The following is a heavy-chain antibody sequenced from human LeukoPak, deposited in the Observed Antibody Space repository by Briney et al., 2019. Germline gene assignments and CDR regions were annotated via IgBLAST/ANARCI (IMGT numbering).Heavy chain of an antibody. J-gene: IGHJ3*02. CDR1: GGSISSSSYY. CDR2: IYYSGST. CDR3: ARAPVDTIFGVVTQLHAFDI. D-gene: IGHD3-3*01. Sequence: PSETLSLTCTVSGGSISSSSYYWGWIRQPPGKGLEWIGSIYYSGSTYYNPSLKSRVTISVDTSKNQFSLKLSSVTAADTAVYYCARAPVDTIFGVVTQLHAFDIWGQGTMVTVSS. V-gene: IGHV4-39*07.